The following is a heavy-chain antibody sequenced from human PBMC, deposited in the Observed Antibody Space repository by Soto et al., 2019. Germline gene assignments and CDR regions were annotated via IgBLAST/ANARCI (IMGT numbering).Heavy chain of an antibody. CDR3: ARDLGDYDSTGYLDS. CDR2: IGGVGSAR. CDR1: GFTFSIYS. J-gene: IGHJ4*02. V-gene: IGHV3-48*01. D-gene: IGHD3-22*01. Sequence: PGGSLRFSCEASGFTFSIYSMNWVRQAPGKGLEWVSYIGGVGSARYYADSVKGRFTISRDNAKNSVLLQMNSLRVEDTAIYYCARDLGDYDSTGYLDSWGQGTLVTVSS.